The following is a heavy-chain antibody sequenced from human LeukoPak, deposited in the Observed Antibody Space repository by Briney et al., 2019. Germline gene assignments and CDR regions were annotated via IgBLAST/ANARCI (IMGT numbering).Heavy chain of an antibody. CDR2: TSAYNGNA. J-gene: IGHJ3*02. D-gene: IGHD2-2*01. Sequence: ASVKVSCKASGYTFTSYGISWVRQAPGQGLEWMGWTSAYNGNANYAQKLQGRVTMTTDTSTSTAYMELRSLRSDDTAVYYCARDLAGVVVPAAIPDAFDIWGQGTMVTVSS. V-gene: IGHV1-18*01. CDR3: ARDLAGVVVPAAIPDAFDI. CDR1: GYTFTSYG.